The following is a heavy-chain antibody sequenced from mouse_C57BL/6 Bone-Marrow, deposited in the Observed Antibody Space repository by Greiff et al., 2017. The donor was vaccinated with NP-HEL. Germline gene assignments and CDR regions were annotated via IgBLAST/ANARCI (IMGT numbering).Heavy chain of an antibody. CDR2: IHPNSGST. J-gene: IGHJ4*01. V-gene: IGHV1-64*01. D-gene: IGHD3-2*02. CDR1: GYTFTSYW. Sequence: VQLQQPGAELVKPGASVKLSCKASGYTFTSYWMHWVKQRPGQGLEWIGMIHPNSGSTNYNEKFKSKATLTVDKPSSTAYMQLSSLTSEDSAVYYCARSGTCYAMDYWGQGTSVTVSS. CDR3: ARSGTCYAMDY.